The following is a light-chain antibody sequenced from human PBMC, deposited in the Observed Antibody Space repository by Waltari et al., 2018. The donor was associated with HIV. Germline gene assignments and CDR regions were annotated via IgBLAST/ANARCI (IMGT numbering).Light chain of an antibody. CDR2: DND. J-gene: IGLJ3*02. CDR3: GTWDTSLGAGV. CDR1: SSKFGNDF. Sequence: QSVLTQPPSVSAAPGQKVTISCSGSSSKFGNDFVSWYQHLPGAAPKLLIYDNDKRPSGSSDIFSGSKSGTSATLGITGLQTGDEADYYCGTWDTSLGAGVFGGGTKLTVL. V-gene: IGLV1-51*01.